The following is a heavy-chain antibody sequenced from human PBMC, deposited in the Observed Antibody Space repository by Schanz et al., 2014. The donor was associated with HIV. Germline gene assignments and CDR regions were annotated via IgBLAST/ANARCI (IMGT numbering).Heavy chain of an antibody. CDR3: ARGSGPYYYYYGMDV. D-gene: IGHD2-15*01. Sequence: EVQLVESGGGLVQPGGSLRLSCAASGFTFSDYAMSWVRQAPGKGLEWVSDIGGSGSSPYYADSVKGRFTISRDNSKNTLYLQMNSLRAEDTAVYYCARGSGPYYYYYGMDVWGQGTTVTVSS. J-gene: IGHJ6*02. CDR1: GFTFSDYA. CDR2: IGGSGSSP. V-gene: IGHV3-23*04.